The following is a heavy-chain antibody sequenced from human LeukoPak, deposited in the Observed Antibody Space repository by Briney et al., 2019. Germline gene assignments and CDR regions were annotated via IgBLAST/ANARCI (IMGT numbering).Heavy chain of an antibody. D-gene: IGHD4-11*01. CDR3: AAARYYSNSAFDY. CDR2: ISGSGGST. Sequence: GGSLRLSCAASGFTFSSYAMSWVRQAPGKGLEWVSAISGSGGSTYYADSVKGRFTISRDNSKNTLYLQMNSLRAEDTAVYYCAAARYYSNSAFDYWGQGTLVTVSS. V-gene: IGHV3-23*01. J-gene: IGHJ4*02. CDR1: GFTFSSYA.